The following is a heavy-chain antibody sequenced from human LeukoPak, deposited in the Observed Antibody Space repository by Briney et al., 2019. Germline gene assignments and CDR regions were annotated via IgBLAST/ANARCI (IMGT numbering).Heavy chain of an antibody. CDR3: ARGGYYYYYGMDV. CDR1: GGSITQTNY. Sequence: PSETLSLTCGVSGGSITQTNYWTWVRQPPGKGLEWVGEVNLQGSTNYNPSLMGRVAISVDKSENHVSLQLTSVTAADTAVYYCARGGYYYYYGMDVWGQGTTVTVSS. CDR2: VNLQGST. J-gene: IGHJ6*02. V-gene: IGHV4-4*02.